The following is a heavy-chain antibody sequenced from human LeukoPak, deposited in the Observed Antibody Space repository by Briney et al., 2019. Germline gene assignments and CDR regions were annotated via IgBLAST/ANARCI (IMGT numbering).Heavy chain of an antibody. CDR1: GHTFTVYY. D-gene: IGHD2-15*01. Sequence: ASVRVSCKASGHTFTVYYIHWVRQSPGQGPEWMAWINPKTGDTNYAHKFQGRLALTRDTSISTAYLQLTDLTSDDTGVFYCARGRISNWGQGTPLLVSS. CDR3: ARGRISN. CDR2: INPKTGDT. V-gene: IGHV1-2*07. J-gene: IGHJ4*02.